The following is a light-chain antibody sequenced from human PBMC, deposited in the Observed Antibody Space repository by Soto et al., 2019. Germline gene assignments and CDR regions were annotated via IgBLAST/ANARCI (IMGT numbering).Light chain of an antibody. CDR1: QSVGNN. CDR3: QQYGSSGT. J-gene: IGKJ1*01. CDR2: GAY. Sequence: EIVMTQSPATLSVSPEERTTLSCRASQSVGNNLAWYQQKPGQAPRLLIYGAYTRATGIPARFSGSGSGTDFTLTISRLEPEDFAVYYCQQYGSSGTFGQGTKVDIK. V-gene: IGKV3-15*01.